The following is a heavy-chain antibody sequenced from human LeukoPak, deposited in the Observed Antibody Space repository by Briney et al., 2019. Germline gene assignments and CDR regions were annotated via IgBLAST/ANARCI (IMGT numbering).Heavy chain of an antibody. Sequence: GGSLRLSCAASGFTFNSYSMNWVRQAPGKGLEWISSISPSSSHIFYAESVEGRFTISRDNAKKSLSLQMNSLRAEDTAVYYCARGAYNSYDYWGQGTLVTVSS. J-gene: IGHJ4*02. CDR2: ISPSSSHI. CDR3: ARGAYNSYDY. CDR1: GFTFNSYS. D-gene: IGHD5-24*01. V-gene: IGHV3-21*01.